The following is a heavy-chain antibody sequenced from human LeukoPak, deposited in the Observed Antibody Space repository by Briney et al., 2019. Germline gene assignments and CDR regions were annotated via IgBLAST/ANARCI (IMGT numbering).Heavy chain of an antibody. CDR1: GGSFSGYY. CDR3: ARGTYYYDSSGYYYVKGEPSPYFDY. V-gene: IGHV4-34*01. J-gene: IGHJ4*02. D-gene: IGHD3-22*01. Sequence: SETLSLTCAVYGGSFSGYYWSWIRQPPGKGLEWIGEINHSGSTNYNPSLKSRVTISVDTSKNQFSLKLSSVTAADTAVYYCARGTYYYDSSGYYYVKGEPSPYFDYWGQGTLVTVSS. CDR2: INHSGST.